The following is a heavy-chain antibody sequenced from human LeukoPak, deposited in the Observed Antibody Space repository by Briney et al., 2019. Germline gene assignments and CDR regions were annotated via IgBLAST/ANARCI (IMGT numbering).Heavy chain of an antibody. Sequence: GRSLRLSCAASGFTFSSYGMHWVRQAPGKGLEWVAVIRYDGSNKYYADSVKGRFTISRDNSKNTLYLQMNSLRAEDTAVYYWAGGGGIYIIDYWGQGTLVTVSS. CDR3: AGGGGIYIIDY. CDR2: IRYDGSNK. CDR1: GFTFSSYG. D-gene: IGHD3-16*01. J-gene: IGHJ4*02. V-gene: IGHV3-33*01.